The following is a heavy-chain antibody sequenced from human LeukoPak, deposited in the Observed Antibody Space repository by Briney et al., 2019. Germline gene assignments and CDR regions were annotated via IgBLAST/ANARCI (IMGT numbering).Heavy chain of an antibody. CDR3: ARKYCSTTRCLFDN. Sequence: KSGGSLRRLCAASGFTFSSYVMNWVRQAPGKGLQWVSDISSSGTTIYYADSVKGRSTISRDNAKNSLYLQMNSLRAEDTAVYYCARKYCSTTRCLFDNGGQEPLVTVSS. CDR1: GFTFSSYV. CDR2: ISSSGTTI. V-gene: IGHV3-48*03. D-gene: IGHD2-2*01. J-gene: IGHJ4*02.